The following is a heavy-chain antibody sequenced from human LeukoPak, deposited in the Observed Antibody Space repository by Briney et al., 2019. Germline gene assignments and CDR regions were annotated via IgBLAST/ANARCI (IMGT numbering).Heavy chain of an antibody. Sequence: PSETLSLTCTVSGYSISSGYYWSWIRPPPGKGLEWIGFIYYSGSTNYNPSLKSRVTISVDTSKNQFSLKLSSVTAADTAMYYCARGEMATIEDAFDIWGQGTLVTVSS. CDR1: GYSISSGYY. CDR3: ARGEMATIEDAFDI. V-gene: IGHV4-61*01. J-gene: IGHJ3*02. CDR2: IYYSGST. D-gene: IGHD5-24*01.